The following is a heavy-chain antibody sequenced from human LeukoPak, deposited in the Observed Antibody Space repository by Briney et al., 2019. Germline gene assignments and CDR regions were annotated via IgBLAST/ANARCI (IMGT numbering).Heavy chain of an antibody. CDR1: GGSISSYY. J-gene: IGHJ6*02. CDR2: IYYSGST. Sequence: PSETLSLTCTVSGGSISSYYWSWIRQPPGKGLEWIEYIYYSGSTNYNPSRKSRVTISVDTSKNQFSLKLSSVTAADTAVYYCARGSLVPMVRGSTPSALGPPYYYYGIDVWRQGTTVTVSS. CDR3: ARGSLVPMVRGSTPSALGPPYYYYGIDV. V-gene: IGHV4-59*01. D-gene: IGHD3-10*01.